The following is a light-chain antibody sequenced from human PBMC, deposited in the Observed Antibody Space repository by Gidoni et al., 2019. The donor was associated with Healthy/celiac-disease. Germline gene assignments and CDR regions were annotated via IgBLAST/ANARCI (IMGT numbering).Light chain of an antibody. CDR1: QSISSY. V-gene: IGKV1-39*01. Sequence: DIQMTQSPSSLSASVGDRVTITCRASQSISSYLNWYQQKPGKAPKLLIYAASSLQSGVPSRFSGGGSGTDFTLTISSLQPEDFATYYCQQSYSTPLTFGGGTKVETK. CDR3: QQSYSTPLT. J-gene: IGKJ4*01. CDR2: AAS.